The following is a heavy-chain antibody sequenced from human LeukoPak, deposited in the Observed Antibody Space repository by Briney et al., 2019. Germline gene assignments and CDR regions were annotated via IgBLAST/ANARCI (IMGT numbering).Heavy chain of an antibody. Sequence: SETLSLTCTVSGGSISSHYWSWIRQPAGKGLEYIGRIHTGGITNYNPSLKSRVTMSGDTSKNQFSLKLSSVTAADTAVYYCARDLGSNYVYDYWGQGSLVTVSS. CDR3: ARDLGSNYVYDY. CDR1: GGSISSHY. V-gene: IGHV4-4*07. D-gene: IGHD1-26*01. CDR2: IHTGGIT. J-gene: IGHJ4*02.